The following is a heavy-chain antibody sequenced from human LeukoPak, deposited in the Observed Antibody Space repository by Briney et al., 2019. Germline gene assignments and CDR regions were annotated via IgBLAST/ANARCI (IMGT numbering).Heavy chain of an antibody. D-gene: IGHD1-14*01. CDR1: GFTFSSYA. CDR3: AKKYNTGLDP. CDR2: ISGSGAST. V-gene: IGHV3-23*01. Sequence: GGSLRLSCAASGFTFSSYAMSWVRQAPGKGLEWVSDISGSGASTYYADSVKGRFTISRDNSKKTLYLQMNSLRAEDTAVYYCAKKYNTGLDPWGQGTLVTVSS. J-gene: IGHJ5*02.